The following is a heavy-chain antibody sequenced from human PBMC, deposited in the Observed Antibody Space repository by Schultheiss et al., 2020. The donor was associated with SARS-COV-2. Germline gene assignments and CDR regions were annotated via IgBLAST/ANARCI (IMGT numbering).Heavy chain of an antibody. CDR1: GFTLSSYA. CDR2: ISGSGGST. Sequence: GGSLRLSCAASGFTLSSYAMSWVRQAPGKGLEWVSAISGSGGSTYYADSVKGRFTISRDNSKNTLYLQMNSLRAEDTAVYYCAKGSRDGYNLDAFDIWGQGTMVTVSS. V-gene: IGHV3-23*01. J-gene: IGHJ3*02. D-gene: IGHD5-24*01. CDR3: AKGSRDGYNLDAFDI.